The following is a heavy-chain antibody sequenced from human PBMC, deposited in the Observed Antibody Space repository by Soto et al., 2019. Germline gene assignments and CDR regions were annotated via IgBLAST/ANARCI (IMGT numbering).Heavy chain of an antibody. CDR1: GGSFSGYY. CDR3: AREQAAGHFDY. D-gene: IGHD6-25*01. Sequence: SETLSLTCAVYGGSFSGYYWSWIRQPPGKGLEWIGEINHSGSTNYNPSLKSRVTISLDTPKNQFSLKLSSVTAADTALYYCAREQAAGHFDYWGQGTLVTVSS. V-gene: IGHV4-34*01. J-gene: IGHJ4*02. CDR2: INHSGST.